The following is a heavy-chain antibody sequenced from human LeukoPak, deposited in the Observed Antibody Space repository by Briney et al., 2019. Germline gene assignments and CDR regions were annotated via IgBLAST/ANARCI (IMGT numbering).Heavy chain of an antibody. Sequence: PGGSLRLSCAASGFTFSSYGMRWVRQAPGKGLEWVAFIRYDGGNKHYADSVKGRFTISRDNSKNTLYLQMNSLRAEDTAVYYCAKVAAAAGFDYWGQGTLVTVSS. J-gene: IGHJ4*02. CDR3: AKVAAAAGFDY. V-gene: IGHV3-30*02. D-gene: IGHD6-13*01. CDR1: GFTFSSYG. CDR2: IRYDGGNK.